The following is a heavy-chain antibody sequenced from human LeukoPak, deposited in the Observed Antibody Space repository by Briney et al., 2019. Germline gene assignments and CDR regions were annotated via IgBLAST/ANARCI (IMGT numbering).Heavy chain of an antibody. D-gene: IGHD6-13*01. CDR1: GFTFDDYA. Sequence: SLRLSCAASGFTFDDYAMHWVRQAPGKGLEWVSGISWNSGSIGYADSVKGRFTISRDNAKNSLYLQMNSLRAEDMALYYCAKDVGYSSSWYYFDYWGQGTLVTVSS. J-gene: IGHJ4*02. CDR2: ISWNSGSI. CDR3: AKDVGYSSSWYYFDY. V-gene: IGHV3-9*03.